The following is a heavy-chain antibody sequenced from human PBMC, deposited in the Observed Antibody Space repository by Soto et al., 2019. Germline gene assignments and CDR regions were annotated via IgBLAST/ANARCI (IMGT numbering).Heavy chain of an antibody. CDR1: GYSFSSHA. CDR3: SRGGALSTSWYWGDGLDS. J-gene: IGHJ4*02. CDR2: IIPVFGTP. V-gene: IGHV1-69*06. Sequence: QVQLEQSGSEVKKSGSSVKVSCKASGYSFSSHAITWVRQAPGQGLEWMGGIIPVFGTPSYAQKFQGRVTISADKSTNKSYPELESLRTEDTAVYYCSRGGALSTSWYWGDGLDSWGQGTQVTVSS. D-gene: IGHD6-13*01.